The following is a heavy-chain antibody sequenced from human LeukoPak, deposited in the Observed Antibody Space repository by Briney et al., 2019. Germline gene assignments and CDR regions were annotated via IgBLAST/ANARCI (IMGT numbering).Heavy chain of an antibody. D-gene: IGHD2/OR15-2a*01. CDR1: GGSISSYY. Sequence: SEALSLTCTVSGGSISSYYWSWIRQPPGKGLEWIAYISDIGSINYNPSLKSRVTISLDTSKNQFSLKLSSVTAAGTAVYYCAGHHPRNTVDFWGQGTLVTVSS. CDR3: AGHHPRNTVDF. V-gene: IGHV4-59*08. CDR2: ISDIGSI. J-gene: IGHJ4*02.